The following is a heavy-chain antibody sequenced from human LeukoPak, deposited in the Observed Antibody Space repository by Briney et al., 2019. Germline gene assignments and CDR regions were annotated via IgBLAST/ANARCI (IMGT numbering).Heavy chain of an antibody. V-gene: IGHV3-48*01. CDR3: ARPGTFDSSGYYYPFDY. CDR1: GFIFSTYS. CDR2: ISSSSSAI. Sequence: GGSLRLSCAASGFIFSTYSMNWVRQAPGKGLEWVSYISSSSSAIYYADSLKGRFTISRDNANNSMYLQMNSLRAEDTAVYYCARPGTFDSSGYYYPFDYWGQGTLVTVSS. D-gene: IGHD3-22*01. J-gene: IGHJ4*02.